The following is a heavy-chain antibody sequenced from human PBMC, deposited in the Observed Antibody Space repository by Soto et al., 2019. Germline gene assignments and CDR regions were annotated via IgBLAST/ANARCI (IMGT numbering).Heavy chain of an antibody. Sequence: GESLKISYQVSGYSFSCYWITWFRHKPPRVLEWRGRIDPSDSQTYYSPSFRGHVTISVTKSITTVFLQWSSLRASDTAMYYCATQIYDSDTGPNFQYYFDSWGQGTPVTVSS. J-gene: IGHJ4*02. V-gene: IGHV5-10-1*01. D-gene: IGHD3-22*01. CDR3: ATQIYDSDTGPNFQYYFDS. CDR1: GYSFSCYW. CDR2: IDPSDSQT.